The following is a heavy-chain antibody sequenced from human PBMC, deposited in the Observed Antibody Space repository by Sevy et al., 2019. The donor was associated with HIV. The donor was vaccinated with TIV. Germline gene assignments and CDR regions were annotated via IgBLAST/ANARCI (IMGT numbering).Heavy chain of an antibody. V-gene: IGHV2-5*02. CDR2: LYWDGEK. J-gene: IGHJ4*02. D-gene: IGHD6-13*01. CDR1: GFSLSTTGVG. CDR3: AHRQGIASYYFDY. Sequence: SGPTLVKPTQTLTLTCTFSGFSLSTTGVGVGWIRQPPGKALEWLGHLYWDGEKRYRPSLKRRLTITTDTSKNQVVLTMTNMDPVDTGTYFCAHRQGIASYYFDYWGQGTLVTVSS.